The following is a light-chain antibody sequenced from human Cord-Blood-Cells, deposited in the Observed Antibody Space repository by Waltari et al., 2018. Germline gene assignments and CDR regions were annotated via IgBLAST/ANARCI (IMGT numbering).Light chain of an antibody. Sequence: QSALTQPASVSGSPGQSITISCTGTSSDVGSYNLVSWYQQHPGQAPKLMIYEGSKRPSGVSNRFSGSKSGNTASLTIPGLQAEDEADYYCCSYAGSSTYVFGTGTKVTVL. CDR3: CSYAGSSTYV. CDR2: EGS. J-gene: IGLJ1*01. V-gene: IGLV2-23*01. CDR1: SSDVGSYNL.